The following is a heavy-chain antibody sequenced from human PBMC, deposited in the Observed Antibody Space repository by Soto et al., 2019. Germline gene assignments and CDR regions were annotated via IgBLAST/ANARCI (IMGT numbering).Heavy chain of an antibody. CDR3: ARGGSWYDF. CDR2: ISPNSGAT. Sequence: QVQLVQSGAELRKPGASVKVSCRVSGYTFSLYYINWGRQAPGEGPELMGWISPNSGATNYEQKYTGGVTMTRDTSITTVYMELSSLQSDDTAVYFCARGGSWYDFWGQGTLVNVS. D-gene: IGHD6-13*01. V-gene: IGHV1-2*02. CDR1: GYTFSLYY. J-gene: IGHJ4*02.